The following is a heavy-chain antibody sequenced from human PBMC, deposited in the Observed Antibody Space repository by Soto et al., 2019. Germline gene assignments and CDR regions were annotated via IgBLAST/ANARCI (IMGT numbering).Heavy chain of an antibody. Sequence: QVQLVQSGAEVKKPGSSVKLSCKASGGTFSSYAISWVRQAPGQGLEWMGGIITIFGTANYAQKFQGRVTITADESTSTAYMELSSLRSEDTAVYYCARGVIAVAGTGAFYYCGMDVWGQGTTVTVSS. CDR3: ARGVIAVAGTGAFYYCGMDV. D-gene: IGHD6-19*01. CDR2: IITIFGTA. CDR1: GGTFSSYA. J-gene: IGHJ6*02. V-gene: IGHV1-69*01.